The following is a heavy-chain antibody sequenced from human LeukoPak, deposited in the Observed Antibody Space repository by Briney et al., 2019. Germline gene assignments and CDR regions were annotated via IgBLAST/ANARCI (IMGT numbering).Heavy chain of an antibody. CDR2: INPSGGRK. D-gene: IGHD3-16*01. J-gene: IGHJ4*02. CDR1: GYTFTSYY. V-gene: IGHV1-46*01. Sequence: GASVNVSCNASGYTFTSYYIHWLRQAPGQGLEWMGMINPSGGRKRFAQKFQGRVPMTKDTSTSTVYMERSSLGSEDTAVYYCARGGEGGTLDYFDYWGQGTLVTVSS. CDR3: ARGGEGGTLDYFDY.